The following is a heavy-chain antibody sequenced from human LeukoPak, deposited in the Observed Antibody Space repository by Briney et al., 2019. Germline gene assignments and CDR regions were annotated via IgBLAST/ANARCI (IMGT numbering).Heavy chain of an antibody. CDR1: GFTFSSYA. J-gene: IGHJ4*02. CDR3: AKDIAAVGTIPDF. V-gene: IGHV3-30-3*01. Sequence: GGSLRLSCAASGFTFSSYAMHWVRQAPGKGLEWVAVISYDGSNKYYADSVRGRFTISRDNSKNTLYLQMNSLRVDDTAVYYCAKDIAAVGTIPDFWGQGTLVTVSS. D-gene: IGHD6-13*01. CDR2: ISYDGSNK.